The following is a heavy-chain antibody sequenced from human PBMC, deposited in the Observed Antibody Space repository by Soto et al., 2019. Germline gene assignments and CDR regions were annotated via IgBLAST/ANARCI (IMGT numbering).Heavy chain of an antibody. CDR2: ISGSGGST. Sequence: GGSLRLSCAASGFTFSSYAMSWVRQAPGKGLEWVSAISGSGGSTYYADSVKGRFTISRDNSKNTLYLQMNSLRAEDTAVYYCAKDDHTIFGVVETAAMGGPTGGDYWGQGTLVTVSS. CDR3: AKDDHTIFGVVETAAMGGPTGGDY. V-gene: IGHV3-23*01. D-gene: IGHD3-3*01. CDR1: GFTFSSYA. J-gene: IGHJ4*02.